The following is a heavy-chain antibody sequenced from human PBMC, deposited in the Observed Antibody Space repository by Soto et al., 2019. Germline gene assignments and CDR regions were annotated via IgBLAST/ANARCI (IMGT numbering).Heavy chain of an antibody. CDR3: ARDGITMVRGVTDRSYYYYGMDV. CDR2: IIPILGIA. J-gene: IGHJ6*02. Sequence: QVQLVQSGAEVKKPGSSVKVSCKASGGTFSSYTISWVRQAPGQGLEWMGRIIPILGIANYAQKFQGRVKITADKSTSTAYMELSSLRSEDTAVYYCARDGITMVRGVTDRSYYYYGMDVWGQGTTVTVSS. D-gene: IGHD3-10*01. V-gene: IGHV1-69*08. CDR1: GGTFSSYT.